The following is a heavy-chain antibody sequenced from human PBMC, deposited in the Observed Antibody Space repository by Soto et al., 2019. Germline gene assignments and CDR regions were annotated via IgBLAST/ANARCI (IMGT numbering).Heavy chain of an antibody. J-gene: IGHJ4*02. CDR3: AKDVWDGSYYVEY. CDR1: GFTFSSYG. D-gene: IGHD1-26*01. V-gene: IGHV3-30*18. CDR2: ISYDGSNK. Sequence: GGSLRLSCAASGFTFSSYGMHWVRQAPGKGLEWVAVISYDGSNKYYADSVKGRFTISRDNSKNTLYLQMNSLRAEDTAVCYCAKDVWDGSYYVEYWGQGTLVTGSS.